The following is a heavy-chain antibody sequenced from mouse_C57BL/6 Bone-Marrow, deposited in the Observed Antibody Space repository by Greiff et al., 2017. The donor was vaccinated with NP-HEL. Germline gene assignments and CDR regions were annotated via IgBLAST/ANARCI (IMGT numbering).Heavy chain of an antibody. CDR1: GYTFTDYY. Sequence: EVQLQQSGPVLVKPGASVKMSCKASGYTFTDYYMNWVKQSHGKSLEWIGVINPYNGGTSYNQKFKGKATLTVDKSSSTVYMELNSLTSEDSAVYYCARENYGYLFAYWGQGTLVTVSA. D-gene: IGHD2-2*01. CDR3: ARENYGYLFAY. CDR2: INPYNGGT. J-gene: IGHJ3*01. V-gene: IGHV1-19*01.